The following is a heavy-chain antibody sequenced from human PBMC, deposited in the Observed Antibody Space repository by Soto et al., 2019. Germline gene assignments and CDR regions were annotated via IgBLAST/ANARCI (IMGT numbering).Heavy chain of an antibody. D-gene: IGHD2-21*01. CDR1: GFNFGIYG. V-gene: IGHV3-30-3*01. J-gene: IGHJ6*02. CDR2: ISYEGSNE. CDR3: ARVNPGNNLYSFNGLDV. Sequence: GGSLRLSCAASGFNFGIYGIHWIRQSPGKGLEWVALISYEGSNEYYAVSVKGRFTISRDNSKSTRFLPMDIFRPEDAGVYYCARVNPGNNLYSFNGLDVWGQGTSVTVSS.